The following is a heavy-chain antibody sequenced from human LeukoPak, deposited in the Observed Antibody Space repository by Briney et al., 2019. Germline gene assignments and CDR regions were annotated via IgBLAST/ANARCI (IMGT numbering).Heavy chain of an antibody. V-gene: IGHV4-4*09. CDR3: ARRYCSGGSCYQIDY. D-gene: IGHD2-15*01. CDR1: GGSISSYY. J-gene: IGHJ4*02. CDR2: IYTSGST. Sequence: SETLSLTCTVSGGSISSYYWSRIRQPPGKGLEWIGYIYTSGSTNYNPSLKSRVTISVDTSKNQFSLKLSSVTAADTAVYYCARRYCSGGSCYQIDYWGQGTLVTVSS.